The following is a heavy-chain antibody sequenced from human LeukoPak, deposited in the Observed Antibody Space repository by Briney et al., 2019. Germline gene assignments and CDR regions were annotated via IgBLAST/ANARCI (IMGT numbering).Heavy chain of an antibody. D-gene: IGHD1-20*01. Sequence: SVKVSCKASGVTFTSSAMQWVRQARGQRLEWIGWIVVGSGNTNYAQKFQERVTITRDMSTSTAYMELSSLRSEDTAVYYCAAAHSLNFDAFDIWGQGTMVTVSS. CDR2: IVVGSGNT. CDR3: AAAHSLNFDAFDI. CDR1: GVTFTSSA. J-gene: IGHJ3*02. V-gene: IGHV1-58*02.